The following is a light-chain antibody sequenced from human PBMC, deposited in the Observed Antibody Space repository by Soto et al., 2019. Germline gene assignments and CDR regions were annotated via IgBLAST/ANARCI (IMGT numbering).Light chain of an antibody. CDR1: QGVSNY. Sequence: AVRMTQSPSSFSASTGDRVTITCRASQGVSNYLAWYQQKPGKAPKLLIYAASTLQSGVPPTFSGSGSGTDFTLTISRLQSEDVAIYYCQQYFTYPVTFGPGTKVDIK. J-gene: IGKJ3*01. CDR3: QQYFTYPVT. CDR2: AAS. V-gene: IGKV1-8*01.